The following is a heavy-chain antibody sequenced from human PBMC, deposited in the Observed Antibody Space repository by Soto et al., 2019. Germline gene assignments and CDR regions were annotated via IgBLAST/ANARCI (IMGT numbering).Heavy chain of an antibody. V-gene: IGHV3-21*01. CDR1: GFTFISYS. CDR2: ISTAGSYI. J-gene: IGHJ4*02. CDR3: ASRSCTDGICSFDF. Sequence: GGSLRVSCAASGFTFISYSMSWVRQAPGKGLEWVSSISTAGSYIHYADSVKGRFTISRDNAKNSLSLQMDSLRAEDAAVYYCASRSCTDGICSFDFWGQGTLVTVSS. D-gene: IGHD2-8*01.